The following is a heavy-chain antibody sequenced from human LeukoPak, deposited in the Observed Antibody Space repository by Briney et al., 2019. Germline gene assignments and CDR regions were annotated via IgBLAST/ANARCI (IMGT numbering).Heavy chain of an antibody. Sequence: SETLSLTCAVYGGSFSGYYWSWIRQPPGKGLEWIGEINHSGSTNYNPSLKSRLTISVDRSKNQFSLKLTSVTAADTAVYYCARHAAQKWLQLCNVDFWGQGTLVTVSS. CDR2: INHSGST. CDR3: ARHAAQKWLQLCNVDF. D-gene: IGHD5-18*01. CDR1: GGSFSGYY. J-gene: IGHJ4*02. V-gene: IGHV4-34*01.